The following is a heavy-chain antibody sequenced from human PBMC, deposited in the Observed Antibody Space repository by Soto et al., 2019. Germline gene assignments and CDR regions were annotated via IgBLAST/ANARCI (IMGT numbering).Heavy chain of an antibody. D-gene: IGHD3-22*01. J-gene: IGHJ4*02. CDR1: GFTFDDYG. CDR2: INWNGGST. V-gene: IGHV3-20*04. CDR3: ARDNYYDSSGYPFDY. Sequence: EVQLVESGGGVVRPGGSLRLSCAASGFTFDDYGRSGVRQAPGRGRDWVSGINWNGGSTGYADSVKGRFTISRDNAKKSLYLQMNSLRAEDTALYYCARDNYYDSSGYPFDYWGQGTLVTVSS.